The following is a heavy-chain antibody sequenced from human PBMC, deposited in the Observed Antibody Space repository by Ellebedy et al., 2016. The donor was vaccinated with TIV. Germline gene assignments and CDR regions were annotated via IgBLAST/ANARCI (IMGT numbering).Heavy chain of an antibody. CDR3: AKGRGGGSDSSAPRYYFDS. D-gene: IGHD6-19*01. Sequence: GESLKISCVASGFTFSKYGMNWVRQAPGKGLEWVSTISHTGSRTYYANSVEGRFIISRDNSKRTLYLQMNSLRAEDTAVYYCAKGRGGGSDSSAPRYYFDSWGLGTLVTVSS. CDR1: GFTFSKYG. J-gene: IGHJ4*02. V-gene: IGHV3-23*01. CDR2: ISHTGSRT.